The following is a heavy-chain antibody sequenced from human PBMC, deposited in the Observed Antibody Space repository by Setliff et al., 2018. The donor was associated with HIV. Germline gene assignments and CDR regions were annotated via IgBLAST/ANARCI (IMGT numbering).Heavy chain of an antibody. CDR3: ARGGYCGGASCSLTRFDP. CDR1: GGSISSETFS. Sequence: PSETLSLTCTVSGGSISSETFSWNWIRQPAGKGLEWIGRIYTSGSTDYNPSLKSRVTMSVDTSKNQFSLKLSSVTAADTAVYYCARGGYCGGASCSLTRFDPWGQGTLVTVSS. V-gene: IGHV4-61*02. D-gene: IGHD2-15*01. CDR2: IYTSGST. J-gene: IGHJ5*02.